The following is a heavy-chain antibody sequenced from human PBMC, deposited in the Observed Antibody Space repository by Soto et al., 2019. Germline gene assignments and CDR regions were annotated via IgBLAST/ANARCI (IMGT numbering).Heavy chain of an antibody. D-gene: IGHD3-10*01. CDR1: GFSLSTSGVG. V-gene: IGHV2-5*02. Sequence: SGPTLVKPTQTLTLTCTFSGFSLSTSGVGVGWIRQPPGKALEWLALIYWDDDKRYSPSLKSRLTITKDTSKNQVVLTMTNMDPVDTATYYCARVLMVRGVIITASFDYWGQGTLVTVSS. CDR2: IYWDDDK. J-gene: IGHJ4*02. CDR3: ARVLMVRGVIITASFDY.